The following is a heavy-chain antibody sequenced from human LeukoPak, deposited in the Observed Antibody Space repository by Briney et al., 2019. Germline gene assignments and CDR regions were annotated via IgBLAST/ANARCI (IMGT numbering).Heavy chain of an antibody. D-gene: IGHD3-10*01. CDR1: GFTVSSNY. V-gene: IGHV3-66*04. CDR2: IYSGGST. Sequence: PGGSLRLSCAASGFTVSSNYMSWVRQAPGKGLEWVSVIYSGGSTYYADSVKGRFTISRDNSKNTLYLQMNSLRAEDTAVYYCAGQYGSGSYSYFDYWGQGTLVTVSS. J-gene: IGHJ4*02. CDR3: AGQYGSGSYSYFDY.